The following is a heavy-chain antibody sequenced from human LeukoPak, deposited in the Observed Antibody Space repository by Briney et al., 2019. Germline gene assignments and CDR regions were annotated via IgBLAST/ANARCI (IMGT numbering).Heavy chain of an antibody. CDR2: VYSSGTT. Sequence: SETLSLTCTVSGGSLSGYYWSWVRQPPGKGLEWIGLVYSSGTTNYNPSLKTRVTMSVHTTNNRFSPTLSSASAAATALYYCARRGWAALDYWGQGTLVTVSS. CDR1: GGSLSGYY. J-gene: IGHJ4*02. CDR3: ARRGWAALDY. D-gene: IGHD2-15*01. V-gene: IGHV4-59*01.